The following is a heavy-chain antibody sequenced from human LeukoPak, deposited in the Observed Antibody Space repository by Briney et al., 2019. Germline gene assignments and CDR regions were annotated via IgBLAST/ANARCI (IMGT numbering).Heavy chain of an antibody. CDR1: GYSFTNSW. J-gene: IGHJ5*01. V-gene: IGHV5-51*01. CDR3: ARQEYCSGGSCRTWFDS. D-gene: IGHD2-15*01. CDR2: IYPADSDI. Sequence: GESLRISCKGSGYSFTNSWIAWVRLMPGKGLEWMGIIYPADSDIRYSPSFQGQVTISADKSINTAYLQWSSLKASDTAMYYCARQEYCSGGSCRTWFDSWGQGTLVTVSS.